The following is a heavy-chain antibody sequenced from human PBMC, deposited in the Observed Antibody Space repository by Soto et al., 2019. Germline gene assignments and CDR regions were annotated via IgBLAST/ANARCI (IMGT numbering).Heavy chain of an antibody. Sequence: QVQLVQSGAEVTKPGSSVKVSCKASGGTFSSYTITWVRQAPGQGLEWMGRIIPSLGRANYAQKFQGRVTITADKSTSTAYMELSSLRSEDTAVYYCARLGVNSGYDLWGQGTLVTVSS. CDR3: ARLGVNSGYDL. D-gene: IGHD5-12*01. J-gene: IGHJ4*02. CDR1: GGTFSSYT. CDR2: IIPSLGRA. V-gene: IGHV1-69*02.